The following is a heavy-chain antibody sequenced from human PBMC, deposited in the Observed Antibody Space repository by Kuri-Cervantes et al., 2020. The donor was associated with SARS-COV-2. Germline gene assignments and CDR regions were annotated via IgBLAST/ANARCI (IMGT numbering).Heavy chain of an antibody. Sequence: LSLTCAASGFTFSSYGMHWVRQAPGKGLEWVAVIWYDGSNKYYADSVKGRFTISRDNSKNTLYLQMNSLRVEDTAVYYCAKRGDVTGTTWASLAGGSYDYWGQGALVTVSS. V-gene: IGHV3-33*06. J-gene: IGHJ4*02. CDR2: IWYDGSNK. CDR1: GFTFSSYG. D-gene: IGHD1-7*01. CDR3: AKRGDVTGTTWASLAGGSYDY.